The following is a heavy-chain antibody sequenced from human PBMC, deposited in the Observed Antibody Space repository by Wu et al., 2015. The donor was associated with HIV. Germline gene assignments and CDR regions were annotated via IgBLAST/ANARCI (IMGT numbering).Heavy chain of an antibody. J-gene: IGHJ4*02. CDR1: GYTFTGYY. D-gene: IGHD6-13*01. Sequence: QLVQSGPEVKKPGASVKVSCKASGYTFTGYYMHWVRQAPGQGLEWMGWINPNSGGTNYAQKLQGRVTMTTDTSTSTAYMELRSLRSDDTAVYYCAREILAAAGRGWDFDYWGQGTLVTVSS. CDR2: INPNSGGT. CDR3: AREILAAAGRGWDFDY. V-gene: IGHV1-2*02.